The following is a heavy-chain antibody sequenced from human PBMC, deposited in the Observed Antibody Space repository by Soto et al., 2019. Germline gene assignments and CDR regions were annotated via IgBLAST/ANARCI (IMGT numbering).Heavy chain of an antibody. Sequence: QVHLVESGGGVVQPGRSLRLSCAASGFTFGNYVMHWVRQAPGKGLEWVAVISYDGTSKDYADSVKGRFTISRDNSMTTLYLQVSSLRVEDTAVYYCAKGPDSWSAFYPDRLPVEWGQGTLVTVSS. CDR1: GFTFGNYV. J-gene: IGHJ4*02. CDR2: ISYDGTSK. D-gene: IGHD3-3*01. CDR3: AKGPDSWSAFYPDRLPVE. V-gene: IGHV3-30*18.